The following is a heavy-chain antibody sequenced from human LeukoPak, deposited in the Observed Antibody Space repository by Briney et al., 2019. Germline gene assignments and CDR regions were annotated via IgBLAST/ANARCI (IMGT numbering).Heavy chain of an antibody. CDR2: ISGSGNTI. V-gene: IGHV3-48*04. CDR1: GFTFSSNS. J-gene: IGHJ4*02. CDR3: ARGTPVPAATPYYFDY. D-gene: IGHD2-2*01. Sequence: PGGSLRLSCAASGFTFSSNSMNWVRQAPGKGLEWVPYISGSGNTIYYADSVKGRFTISRDNAKNSLFLQMNSLRAEDTAVYFCARGTPVPAATPYYFDYWGQGTLVTVSS.